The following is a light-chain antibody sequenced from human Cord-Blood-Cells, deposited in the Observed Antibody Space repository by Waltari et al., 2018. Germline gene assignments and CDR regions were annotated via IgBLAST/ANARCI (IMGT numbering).Light chain of an antibody. Sequence: HSALTQPASVSGSPGQSITISCTGTSSDVGGYNYVSWYQQHPGKAPKLMIYDVGKRPSGVSNRFSGSKSGNTASLTISGLQAEDEADYYCSSYTSSSTFVFGGGTKLTVL. J-gene: IGLJ3*02. CDR1: SSDVGGYNY. CDR2: DVG. CDR3: SSYTSSSTFV. V-gene: IGLV2-14*01.